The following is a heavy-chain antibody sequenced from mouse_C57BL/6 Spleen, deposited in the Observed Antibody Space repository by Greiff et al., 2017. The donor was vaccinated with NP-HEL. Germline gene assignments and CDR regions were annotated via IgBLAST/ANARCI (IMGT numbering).Heavy chain of an antibody. V-gene: IGHV1-64*01. CDR2: IHPNSGST. J-gene: IGHJ2*01. CDR1: GYTFTSYW. D-gene: IGHD1-1*01. Sequence: QVQLQQSGGELVKPGASVKLSCKASGYTFTSYWMHWVKQRPGQGLEWIGMIHPNSGSTNYNEKFKSKATLTVDKSSSTAYMQLSSLTSEDSAVYYCARGDYYGYYFDYWGQGTTLTVSS. CDR3: ARGDYYGYYFDY.